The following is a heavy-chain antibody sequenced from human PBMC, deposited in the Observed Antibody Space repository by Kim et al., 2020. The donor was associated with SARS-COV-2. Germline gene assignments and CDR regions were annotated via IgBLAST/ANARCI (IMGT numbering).Heavy chain of an antibody. J-gene: IGHJ3*02. Sequence: YAVSVKSRITINPDTSKNQFYLQLNSVTPEDTAVYYCAREGQAALDAFDIWGQGTMVTVSS. V-gene: IGHV6-1*01. CDR3: AREGQAALDAFDI. D-gene: IGHD6-6*01.